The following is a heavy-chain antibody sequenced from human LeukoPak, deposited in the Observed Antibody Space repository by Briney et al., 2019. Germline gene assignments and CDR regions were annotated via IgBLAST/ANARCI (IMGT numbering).Heavy chain of an antibody. CDR1: GFTFNSYA. CDR2: ISGSGGST. CDR3: AKRDYGDYEVSFDY. Sequence: GGSLRLYCAASGFTFNSYAMSWVRQAPGKGLEWVSAISGSGGSTYYADSVKGRFTISRDNSKNTLYLQMNSLRAEDTAVYYCAKRDYGDYEVSFDYWSQGTLVTVSS. D-gene: IGHD4-17*01. V-gene: IGHV3-23*01. J-gene: IGHJ4*02.